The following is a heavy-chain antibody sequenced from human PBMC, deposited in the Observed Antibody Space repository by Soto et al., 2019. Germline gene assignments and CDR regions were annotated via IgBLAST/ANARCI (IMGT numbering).Heavy chain of an antibody. Sequence: QVQLVQSGAEVKKPGASVKVSCKASGYTFTGYYMHWVRQAPGQGLEWMGWVNPNSGGTKYAQKVQGRVTMTRDTSISTAYMELSRLRSDDTAMYYCARIIVGATGVFDYWGQGTLVTVSS. CDR2: VNPNSGGT. V-gene: IGHV1-2*02. D-gene: IGHD1-26*01. CDR1: GYTFTGYY. CDR3: ARIIVGATGVFDY. J-gene: IGHJ4*02.